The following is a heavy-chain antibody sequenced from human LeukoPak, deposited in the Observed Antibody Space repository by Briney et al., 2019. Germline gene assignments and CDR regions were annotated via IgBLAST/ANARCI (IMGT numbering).Heavy chain of an antibody. J-gene: IGHJ3*02. CDR2: ISSSTSYI. Sequence: GGSLRLFSAASGFTFSSYSMNWVRQAPGKGLEWVSFISSSTSYISYADSVKGRFTISRDNAKSSLWLQMNSLRAEDTAVYYCARATNGRFDIWGQGTMVTVSS. D-gene: IGHD2-8*01. CDR1: GFTFSSYS. V-gene: IGHV3-21*01. CDR3: ARATNGRFDI.